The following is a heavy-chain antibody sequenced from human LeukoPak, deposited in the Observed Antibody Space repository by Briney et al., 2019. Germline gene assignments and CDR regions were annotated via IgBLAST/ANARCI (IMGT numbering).Heavy chain of an antibody. D-gene: IGHD6-13*01. J-gene: IGHJ4*02. CDR2: IYYSGST. CDR3: ARESGYSSSWYPVD. CDR1: GGSISSGDYY. V-gene: IGHV4-61*08. Sequence: SETLSLTCTVSGGSISSGDYYWSWIRQPPGKGLEWIGYIYYSGSTNYNPSLKSRVTISVDTSKNQFSLKLSSVTAADTAVYYCARESGYSSSWYPVDWGQGTLVTVSS.